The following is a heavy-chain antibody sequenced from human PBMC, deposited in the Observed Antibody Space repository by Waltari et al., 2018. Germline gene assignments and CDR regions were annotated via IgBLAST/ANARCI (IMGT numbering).Heavy chain of an antibody. CDR3: VRGKMYSRPYFDY. CDR2: IHHSGSI. CDR1: GESFIGYY. J-gene: IGHJ4*02. V-gene: IGHV4-34*01. D-gene: IGHD6-13*01. Sequence: QMQLQQWGAGLLKPSETLSLTCAVSGESFIGYYWTWIRQPPGGGVEWIGEIHHSGSINYSPSLESRITISTDMSKNQFSLKLTSVTAADSAVYYCVRGKMYSRPYFDYWGQGTLVTVSS.